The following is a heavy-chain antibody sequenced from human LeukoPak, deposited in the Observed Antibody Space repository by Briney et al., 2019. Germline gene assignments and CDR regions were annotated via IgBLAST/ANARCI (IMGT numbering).Heavy chain of an antibody. CDR3: ARDSNPYDYYYMDV. J-gene: IGHJ6*03. CDR2: ISRSSSTI. CDR1: GFTFSSYS. D-gene: IGHD6-13*01. V-gene: IGHV3-48*01. Sequence: PGGSLRLSCAASGFTFSSYSMNWVRQAPGKGLEWVLYISRSSSTIYYADSVKGGFNIYRDNAKNSLYLQMKRLRAEDTAVYYCARDSNPYDYYYMDVWGKGTTVTVSS.